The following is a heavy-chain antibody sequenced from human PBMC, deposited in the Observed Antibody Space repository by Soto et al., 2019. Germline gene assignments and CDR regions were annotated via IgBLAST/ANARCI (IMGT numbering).Heavy chain of an antibody. V-gene: IGHV3-21*01. CDR1: GFTFSSYS. Sequence: GGSLRLSCAASGFTFSSYSMNWVRQAPGKGLEWVSSISSSSYIYYADSVKGRFTISRDNAKNSLYLQMNSLRAEDTAVYYCARATRYCSGGSCYGNAFDIWGQGTMVTVSS. J-gene: IGHJ3*02. CDR2: ISSSSYI. CDR3: ARATRYCSGGSCYGNAFDI. D-gene: IGHD2-15*01.